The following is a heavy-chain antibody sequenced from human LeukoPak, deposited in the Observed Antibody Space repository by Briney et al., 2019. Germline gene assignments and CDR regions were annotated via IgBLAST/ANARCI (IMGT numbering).Heavy chain of an antibody. V-gene: IGHV4-39*01. CDR3: ARRGSSGRSFDY. CDR2: IYYSGST. D-gene: IGHD3-22*01. CDR1: GGFISSSSYY. Sequence: SETLSLTCTVSGGFISSSSYYWGWIRQPPGKGLEWIGSIYYSGSTYYNPSLKSRVTISVDTSKNQFSLKLSSVTAADTAVYYCARRGSSGRSFDYWGPGTLVTVSS. J-gene: IGHJ4*02.